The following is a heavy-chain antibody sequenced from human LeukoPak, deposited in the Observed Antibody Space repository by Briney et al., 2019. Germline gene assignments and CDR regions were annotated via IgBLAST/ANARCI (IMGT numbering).Heavy chain of an antibody. CDR2: ISSSSSYI. D-gene: IGHD6-13*01. CDR3: ARDPYSSSWYWEENFDY. Sequence: GGSLRLSCAASGFTFSSYSMNWVRQAPGKGLEWVSSISSSSSYIYYADSVKGRFTISRDNAKNSLYLQMNSLRAEDTAVYYCARDPYSSSWYWEENFDYWGQGTLVTVSS. V-gene: IGHV3-21*01. CDR1: GFTFSSYS. J-gene: IGHJ4*02.